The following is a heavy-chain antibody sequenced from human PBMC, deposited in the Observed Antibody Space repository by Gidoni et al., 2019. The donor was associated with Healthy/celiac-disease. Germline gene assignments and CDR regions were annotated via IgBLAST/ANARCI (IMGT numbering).Heavy chain of an antibody. J-gene: IGHJ4*02. CDR2: IWYDGSNK. V-gene: IGHV3-33*08. D-gene: IGHD3-22*01. CDR3: ARDRSGYYDSSGYYYSGYFDY. CDR1: GFTFISYC. Sequence: QVQLVASGGGVVQPGRSLRLSCAASGFTFISYCMHWVRQAPGKVLESGAGIWYDGSNKYYADSVNGRFTISRDNSNNTLYLQMNSLRAEDTAVYYGARDRSGYYDSSGYYYSGYFDYWGQGTLVTVSS.